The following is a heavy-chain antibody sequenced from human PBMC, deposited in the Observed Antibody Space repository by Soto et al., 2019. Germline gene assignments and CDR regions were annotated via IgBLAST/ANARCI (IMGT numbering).Heavy chain of an antibody. J-gene: IGHJ2*01. CDR1: GFIFEDYD. V-gene: IGHV3-9*01. CDR2: ISWNSGDK. Sequence: GGSLRLSCEASGFIFEDYDMHWVRQPPGKGLQWVSGISWNSGDKDYADSVKGRFTISRDNVKNSLDLQMSSLRVEDTATYYCVKKSCSHTRCYTGWFFDLWGRGTLVTVSS. D-gene: IGHD2-15*01. CDR3: VKKSCSHTRCYTGWFFDL.